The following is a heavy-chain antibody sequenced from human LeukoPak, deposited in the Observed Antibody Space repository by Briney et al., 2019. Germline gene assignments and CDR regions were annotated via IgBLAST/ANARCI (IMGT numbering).Heavy chain of an antibody. D-gene: IGHD2-2*01. V-gene: IGHV3-23*01. J-gene: IGHJ4*02. CDR2: ISGSGGST. CDR1: GFTFSSYG. Sequence: GGSLRLSCAASGFTFSSYGMHWVRQAPGKGLEWVSAISGSGGSTYYADSVKGRFSISRDNSKNTLYLQLNSLRAEDTAVYYCAKEKAGYCSSTSCFDGYDYWGQGTLVTVSS. CDR3: AKEKAGYCSSTSCFDGYDY.